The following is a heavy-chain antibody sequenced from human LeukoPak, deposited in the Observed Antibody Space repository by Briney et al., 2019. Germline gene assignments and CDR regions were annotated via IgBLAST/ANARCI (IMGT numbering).Heavy chain of an antibody. CDR2: IIPIFGTA. V-gene: IGHV1-69*13. J-gene: IGHJ3*02. CDR3: ARDRDYDILTGARHPVWGGDAFDI. CDR1: GGTFSSYA. Sequence: SVKVSCKASGGTFSSYAISWVRQAPGQGLEWMGGIIPIFGTANYAQKFQGRVTITADESTSTAYMELSSLRSEDTAVYYCARDRDYDILTGARHPVWGGDAFDIWGQGTMVTVSS. D-gene: IGHD3-9*01.